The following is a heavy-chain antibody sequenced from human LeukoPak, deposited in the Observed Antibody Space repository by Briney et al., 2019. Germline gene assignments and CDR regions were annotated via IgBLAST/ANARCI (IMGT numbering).Heavy chain of an antibody. D-gene: IGHD3-22*01. CDR1: GFTFSAHA. CDR3: AKESLPHRGYYFDS. Sequence: PGGSLRLSCAASGFTFSAHAMSWVRQAPGKGLEWVSAISEDGGARLYADSVKGRFTISRDNSENTVSLQVNSLRAGDTAVYFCAKESLPHRGYYFDSWGRGTLITVSS. V-gene: IGHV3-23*01. J-gene: IGHJ4*02. CDR2: ISEDGGAR.